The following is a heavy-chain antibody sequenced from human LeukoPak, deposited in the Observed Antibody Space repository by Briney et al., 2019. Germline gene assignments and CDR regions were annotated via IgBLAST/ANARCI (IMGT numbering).Heavy chain of an antibody. Sequence: SVKVSCKASGGTFSSYAISWVRQAPGQGLEWMGGIIPIFGTANYAQKFQGRVTITTDESTSTAYMELSSLRSEDTAVYYCARDRGAAARPYYYDYYMDVWGKGTTVTVSS. V-gene: IGHV1-69*05. CDR1: GGTFSSYA. D-gene: IGHD2-2*01. J-gene: IGHJ6*03. CDR2: IIPIFGTA. CDR3: ARDRGAAARPYYYDYYMDV.